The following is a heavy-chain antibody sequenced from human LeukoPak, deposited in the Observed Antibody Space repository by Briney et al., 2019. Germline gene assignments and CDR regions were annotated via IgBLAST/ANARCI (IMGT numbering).Heavy chain of an antibody. CDR2: INHSGST. Sequence: PSETLSLTCAVHGGSFSGYYWSWIRQPPGKGLEWIGEINHSGSTNYNPSLKSRVTISVDTSKNQFSLKLSSVTAADTAVYYCARTRNWFDPWGQGTLVTVSS. J-gene: IGHJ5*02. CDR1: GGSFSGYY. CDR3: ARTRNWFDP. V-gene: IGHV4-34*01.